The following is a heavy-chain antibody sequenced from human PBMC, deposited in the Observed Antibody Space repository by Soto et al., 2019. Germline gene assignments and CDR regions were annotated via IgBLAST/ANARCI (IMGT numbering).Heavy chain of an antibody. J-gene: IGHJ6*02. CDR2: IIPIFGTA. CDR1: GCTFSSYA. CDR3: ARDRRITGTTYYYYGMDV. Sequence: QVQLVQSGAEVKKPGSSVKVSCKASGCTFSSYAISWVRQAPGQGLEWMGGIIPIFGTANYAQKFQGRVTITADESTSTAYMELSSLRSEDTAVYYCARDRRITGTTYYYYGMDVWGQGTTVTVSS. D-gene: IGHD1-7*01. V-gene: IGHV1-69*01.